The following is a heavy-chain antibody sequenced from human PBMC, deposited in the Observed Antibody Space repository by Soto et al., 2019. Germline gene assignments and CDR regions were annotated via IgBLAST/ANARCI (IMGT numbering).Heavy chain of an antibody. Sequence: ASVKVSCKASGYTFTSYYMHWVRQAPGQGLEWMGIINPSGGSTSYAQKFQGRVTMTRDTSTSTVYMELSSLRSEDTAVYYCARGGEQLIYYYGMDVWGQGTTVTVSS. CDR2: INPSGGST. CDR3: ARGGEQLIYYYGMDV. D-gene: IGHD6-6*01. CDR1: GYTFTSYY. J-gene: IGHJ6*02. V-gene: IGHV1-46*01.